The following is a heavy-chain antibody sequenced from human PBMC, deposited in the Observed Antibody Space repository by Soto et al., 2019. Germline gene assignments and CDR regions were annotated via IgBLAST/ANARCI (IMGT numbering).Heavy chain of an antibody. J-gene: IGHJ4*02. Sequence: PGGSLRLSCAASGFTFSSYGMHWVRQAPGKGLEWVAVIWYDGSDKYYADSVKGRFTISRDNSKNTLYLQMNSLRAEDTAAYYCALSWYSYYFDLWGQGTLVTVS. CDR1: GFTFSSYG. V-gene: IGHV3-33*08. CDR2: IWYDGSDK. D-gene: IGHD1-1*01. CDR3: ALSWYSYYFDL.